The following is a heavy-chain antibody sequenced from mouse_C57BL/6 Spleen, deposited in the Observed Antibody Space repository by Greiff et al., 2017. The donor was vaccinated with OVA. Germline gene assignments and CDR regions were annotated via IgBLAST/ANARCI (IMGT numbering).Heavy chain of an antibody. CDR1: GYTFTDYY. CDR3: AQTAQAYFDY. J-gene: IGHJ2*01. V-gene: IGHV1-26*01. D-gene: IGHD3-2*02. CDR2: INPNNGGT. Sequence: EVQLQQSGPELVKPGASVKISCKASGYTFTDYYMNWVKQSHGKSLEWIGDINPNNGGTSYNQKFKGKATLTVDKSSSTAYMELRSLTSEDSAVYYCAQTAQAYFDYWGQGTTLTVSS.